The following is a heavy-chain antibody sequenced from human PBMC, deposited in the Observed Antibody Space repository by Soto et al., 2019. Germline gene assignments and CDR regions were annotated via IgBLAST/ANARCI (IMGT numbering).Heavy chain of an antibody. D-gene: IGHD2-2*01. CDR3: TRVHCSSTSCYDWGSYYYYYMDV. CDR1: GFTFSSYA. J-gene: IGHJ6*03. V-gene: IGHV3-64*01. CDR2: ISSNGGST. Sequence: PGGSLRLSCAASGFTFSSYAMHWVRQAPGKGLEYVSAISSNGGSTYYANSVKGRFTISRDNSKNTLYLQMASLRAEDMAVYYCTRVHCSSTSCYDWGSYYYYYMDVGGKGITVTASS.